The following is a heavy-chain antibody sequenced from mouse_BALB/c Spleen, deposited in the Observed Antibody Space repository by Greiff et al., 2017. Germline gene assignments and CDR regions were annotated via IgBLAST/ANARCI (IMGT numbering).Heavy chain of an antibody. Sequence: QVHVKQSGAELVRPGSSVKISCKASGYAFSSYWMNWVKQRPGQGLEWIGQIYPGAGDTNYNGKFKGKATLTADKSSSTAYMQLSSLTSEDSAVYFCARRRYYFDDWGQGTTLTVSA. D-gene: IGHD1-1*01. CDR1: GYAFSSYW. V-gene: IGHV1-80*01. J-gene: IGHJ2*01. CDR2: IYPGAGDT. CDR3: ARRRYYFDD.